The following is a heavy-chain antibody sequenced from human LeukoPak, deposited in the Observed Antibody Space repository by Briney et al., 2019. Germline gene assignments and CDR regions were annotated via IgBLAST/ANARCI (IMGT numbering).Heavy chain of an antibody. V-gene: IGHV1-2*02. J-gene: IGHJ4*02. CDR1: GYTFTGYY. CDR3: ARDLYGLGSLDY. Sequence: ASVKVSCKASGYTFTGYYMHWVRQAPGQGLEWMGWINPNSGGTNYAQKFQGRVTMTRDTSISTAYMELSRLRSDDTAVYYCARDLYGLGSLDYWGQGTLVTVSS. CDR2: INPNSGGT. D-gene: IGHD3-10*01.